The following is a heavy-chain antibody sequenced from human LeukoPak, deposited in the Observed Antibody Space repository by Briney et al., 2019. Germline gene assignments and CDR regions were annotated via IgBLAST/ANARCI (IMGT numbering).Heavy chain of an antibody. CDR3: ARGSY. CDR2: ISYDGSNK. J-gene: IGHJ4*02. CDR1: GFTFSSYA. V-gene: IGHV3-30-3*01. Sequence: RGSLRLSCAASGFTFSSYAMHWVRQAPGKGLEWVAVISYDGSNKYYADSVKGRFTISRDNSKNTLYLQMNSLRAEDTAVYYCARGSYWGQGTLVTVSS.